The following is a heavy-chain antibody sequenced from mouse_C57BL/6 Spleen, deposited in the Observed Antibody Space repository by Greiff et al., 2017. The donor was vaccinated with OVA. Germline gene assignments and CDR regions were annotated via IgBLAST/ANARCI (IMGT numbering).Heavy chain of an antibody. V-gene: IGHV5-17*01. J-gene: IGHJ3*01. CDR3: ARPMVRGAWFAY. CDR1: GFTFSDYG. Sequence: EVKVVESGGGLVKPGGSLKLSCEASGFTFSDYGMHWVSQAPEKGLEWVAYISRGSSTTYYADTVKGRFTISRDNAKNTLFLQMTSLSSEDTAMYCCARPMVRGAWFAYWGQGTLVTVSA. D-gene: IGHD2-2*01. CDR2: ISRGSSTT.